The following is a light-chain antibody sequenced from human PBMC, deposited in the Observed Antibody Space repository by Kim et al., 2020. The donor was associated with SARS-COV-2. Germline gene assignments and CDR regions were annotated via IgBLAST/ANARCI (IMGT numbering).Light chain of an antibody. Sequence: LAPGERATLACGASQSGSSRYLAWYQQKPGLAPRLLMYDASSRATGIPDRFSGSGSGTDFTLIISRLEPEDFAVYYCQQYGSSPLTFGGGTKLEI. V-gene: IGKV3D-20*01. CDR1: QSGSSRY. J-gene: IGKJ4*01. CDR3: QQYGSSPLT. CDR2: DAS.